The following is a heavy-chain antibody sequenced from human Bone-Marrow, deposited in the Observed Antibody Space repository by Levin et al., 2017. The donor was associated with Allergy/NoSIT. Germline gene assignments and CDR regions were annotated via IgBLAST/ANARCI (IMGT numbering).Heavy chain of an antibody. CDR1: GGSITSGGYY. CDR3: AREKRATVTAGYFAS. Sequence: RSQTLSLTCTVSGGSITSGGYYWSWIRQHPGKGLEWIGYIFYTGGTSYNPSLKSRISMSQDTSKNQFSLKLASVTAADTAVYYCAREKRATVTAGYFASWGQGTLVTVSS. CDR2: IFYTGGT. J-gene: IGHJ4*02. V-gene: IGHV4-31*03. D-gene: IGHD4-17*01.